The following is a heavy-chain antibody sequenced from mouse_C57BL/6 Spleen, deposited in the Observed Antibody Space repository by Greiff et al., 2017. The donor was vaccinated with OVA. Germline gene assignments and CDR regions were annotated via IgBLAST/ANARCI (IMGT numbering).Heavy chain of an antibody. J-gene: IGHJ2*01. Sequence: VQLQQSGPELVKPGASVKISCKASGYAFSSSWMNWVKQRPGKGLEWIGRIYPGDGDTNYNGKFKGKATLTADKSSSTAYMQLSSLTSEDSAVYFCAREGESHFDYWGQGTPLTVSS. CDR1: GYAFSSSW. CDR2: IYPGDGDT. CDR3: AREGESHFDY. V-gene: IGHV1-82*01.